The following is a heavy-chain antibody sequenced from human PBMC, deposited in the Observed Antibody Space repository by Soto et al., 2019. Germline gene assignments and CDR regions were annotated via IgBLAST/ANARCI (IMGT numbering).Heavy chain of an antibody. V-gene: IGHV1-18*01. CDR3: ARDNSGDFWSGYSHYYFDY. J-gene: IGHJ4*02. CDR2: ISAYSGKT. Sequence: ASVKVSCKTSGYTLTSYGISWVRQAPGQRLEWMGWISAYSGKTNYAQKLQGRLTMTTDTSTSTAYMELRSLRSDDTALYYCARDNSGDFWSGYSHYYFDYWGQGTQVTVSS. CDR1: GYTLTSYG. D-gene: IGHD3-3*01.